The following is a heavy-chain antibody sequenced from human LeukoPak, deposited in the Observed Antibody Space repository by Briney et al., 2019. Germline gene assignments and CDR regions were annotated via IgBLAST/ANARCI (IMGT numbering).Heavy chain of an antibody. V-gene: IGHV3-11*01. CDR3: ARDGDTTSKVDY. J-gene: IGHJ4*02. Sequence: PGGSLRLSCAASGFTFSDYNMNWIRQAPGKGLEWISYIISSGSATYYADSVKGRFTVSRDNAKNSLYLQMNSLRVEDTAVYYCARDGDTTSKVDYWGLGTLVTVSS. CDR2: IISSGSAT. D-gene: IGHD5-18*01. CDR1: GFTFSDYN.